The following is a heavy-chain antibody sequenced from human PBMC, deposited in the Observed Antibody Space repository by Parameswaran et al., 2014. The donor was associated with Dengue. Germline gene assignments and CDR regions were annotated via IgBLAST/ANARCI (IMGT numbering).Heavy chain of an antibody. D-gene: IGHD6-13*01. CDR3: ARAIGGVVAAADWFDP. J-gene: IGHJ5*02. Sequence: WVRQAPGQGLEWMGCVNPNSGGTNYTQKFQGRVTMTRDTSISTAYMELSRLRSDDTAVYYCARAIGGVVAAADWFDPWGQGTLVTVSS. V-gene: IGHV1-2*02. CDR2: VNPNSGGT.